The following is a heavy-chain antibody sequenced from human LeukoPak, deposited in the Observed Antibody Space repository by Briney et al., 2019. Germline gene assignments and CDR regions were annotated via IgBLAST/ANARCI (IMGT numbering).Heavy chain of an antibody. V-gene: IGHV1-2*02. CDR1: GYTFTGYY. CDR2: INPNSGGT. Sequence: ASVKVSCKASGYTFTGYYMHWMRQAPGQGLEWMGWINPNSGGTNYAQKFQGRVTMTRDTSISTAYMELSRLRSDDTAVYYCAIGMTPDCWFDPWGQGTLVTVSS. CDR3: AIGMTPDCWFDP. J-gene: IGHJ5*02. D-gene: IGHD1-1*01.